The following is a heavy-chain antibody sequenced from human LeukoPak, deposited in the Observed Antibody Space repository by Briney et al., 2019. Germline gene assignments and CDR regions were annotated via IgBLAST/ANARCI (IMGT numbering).Heavy chain of an antibody. CDR1: GFTLSSYG. D-gene: IGHD5-18*01. V-gene: IGHV3-30*18. CDR2: ISNDGSKK. CDR3: AKDRYSYAFEYSDS. J-gene: IGHJ4*02. Sequence: GGSLRLSCAASGFTLSSYGMHWVRQAPGKGLDWVAVISNDGSKKYYADSVKGRFTISRDNSKNTLSLQVSSLRTEDTAVYYCAKDRYSYAFEYSDSWGQGTLVTVSS.